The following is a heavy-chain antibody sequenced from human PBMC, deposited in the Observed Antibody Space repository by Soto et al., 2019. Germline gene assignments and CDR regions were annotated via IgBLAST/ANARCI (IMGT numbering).Heavy chain of an antibody. CDR1: GFTFSSYW. V-gene: IGHV3-7*01. CDR3: ARGAYRDAFDI. CDR2: IKQDGSEK. J-gene: IGHJ3*02. Sequence: EVQLVESGGGLVQPGGSLRLSCAASGFTFSSYWMSWVRQAPGKGLEWVANIKQDGSEKYYVDSVKGRFTISRDNAKNSLYLQMNSLRAVDTAVYYCARGAYRDAFDIWGQGTMVTVSS.